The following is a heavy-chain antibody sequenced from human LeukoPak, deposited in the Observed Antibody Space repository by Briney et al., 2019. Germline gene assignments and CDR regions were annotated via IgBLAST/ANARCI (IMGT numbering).Heavy chain of an antibody. CDR1: GGTFSSYA. D-gene: IGHD6-13*01. V-gene: IGHV1-69*05. Sequence: SVKASCKASGGTFSSYAISWVRQAPGQGLEWMGRIIPIFGTANYAQKFQGRVTITTDESTSTAYMELSSLRSEDTAVYYCARDGYSSSWPLDYWGQGTLVTVSS. J-gene: IGHJ4*02. CDR3: ARDGYSSSWPLDY. CDR2: IIPIFGTA.